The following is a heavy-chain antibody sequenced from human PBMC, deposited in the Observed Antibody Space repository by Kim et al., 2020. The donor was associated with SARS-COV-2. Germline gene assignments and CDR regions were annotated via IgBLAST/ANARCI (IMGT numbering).Heavy chain of an antibody. CDR1: GGSFSGYY. CDR2: INHSGST. J-gene: IGHJ4*02. CDR3: ARGEGVKALWD. D-gene: IGHD3-10*01. Sequence: SETLSLTCAVYGGSFSGYYWSWIRQPPGKGLEWIGEINHSGSTNYNPSLKSRVTISVDTSKNQFSLKLSSVTAADTAVYYCARGEGVKALWDWGQGTLVTVSS. V-gene: IGHV4-34*01.